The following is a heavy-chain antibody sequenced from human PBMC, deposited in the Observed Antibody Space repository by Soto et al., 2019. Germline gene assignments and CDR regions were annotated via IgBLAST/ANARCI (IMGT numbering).Heavy chain of an antibody. D-gene: IGHD2-21*02. CDR2: IHSRGST. Sequence: QVQLQESGPGLVKPSDTLSLTCAVSGYSISSTNWWGWIRQPPEKGLEWIGYIHSRGSTYYNPSLKSRVTMSVDTSKNQFSLRLSSVTAVDTAVYYCATKGDGKYSFDYWGQGTLVTVSS. CDR1: GYSISSTNW. CDR3: ATKGDGKYSFDY. J-gene: IGHJ4*02. V-gene: IGHV4-28*01.